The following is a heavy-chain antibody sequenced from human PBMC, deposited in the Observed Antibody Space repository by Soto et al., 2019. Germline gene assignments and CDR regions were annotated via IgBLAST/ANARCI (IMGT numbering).Heavy chain of an antibody. J-gene: IGHJ5*02. Sequence: QVTLKESGPVLVKPTETLTLTCTVSGFSLSNARMGVSWIRQPPGKALEWLAHIFSNDEKSYSTSLKRRLTIXXDXSXXKTDRTSTNMDPVDTATYYCGRIRSTAAGGHWFDPWGQGTLVTVCS. CDR3: GRIRSTAAGGHWFDP. D-gene: IGHD2-2*01. V-gene: IGHV2-26*01. CDR1: GFSLSNARMG. CDR2: IFSNDEK.